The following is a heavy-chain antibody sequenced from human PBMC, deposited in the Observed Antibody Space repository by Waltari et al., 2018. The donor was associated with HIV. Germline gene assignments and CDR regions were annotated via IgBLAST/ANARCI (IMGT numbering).Heavy chain of an antibody. J-gene: IGHJ6*02. D-gene: IGHD6-13*01. Sequence: QVQLQESGPGLVKPSETLSLTCAVSGYSISSGYYWGWIRQPPGTGLEWIGSIYHSGSTYYNPSRKSRVTISVDTSKNQFSLKLSSVTAADTAVYYCARANSSSWYKRTYYYYGMDVWGQGTTVTVSS. CDR2: IYHSGST. CDR3: ARANSSSWYKRTYYYYGMDV. V-gene: IGHV4-38-2*01. CDR1: GYSISSGYY.